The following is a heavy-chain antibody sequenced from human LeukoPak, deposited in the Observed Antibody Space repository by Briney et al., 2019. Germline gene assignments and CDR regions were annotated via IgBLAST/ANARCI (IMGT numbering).Heavy chain of an antibody. J-gene: IGHJ4*02. CDR1: GYTFTSYG. Sequence: ASVKVSCKASGYTFTSYGISWVRQAPGQGLEWMGWISAYNGNTNYAQKLQGRVTMTRDTSTSTVYMELSSLRSEDTAVYYCAREVDYGDYWFGYWGQGTLVTVSS. CDR2: ISAYNGNT. D-gene: IGHD4-17*01. V-gene: IGHV1-18*01. CDR3: AREVDYGDYWFGY.